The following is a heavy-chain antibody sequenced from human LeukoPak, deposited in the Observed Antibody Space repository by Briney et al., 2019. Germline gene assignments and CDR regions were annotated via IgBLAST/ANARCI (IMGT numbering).Heavy chain of an antibody. CDR2: NSSSSII. Sequence: GGSLRLSCAASGFTFSSYSMNWVRQAPGKGLECVSSNSSSSIINYADSLKGRLTISRDNAKNSLYLQMNSLRAEDTAVYYCARVAHVAAGWRANFDYWGQGTLVTVSS. CDR3: ARVAHVAAGWRANFDY. CDR1: GFTFSSYS. J-gene: IGHJ4*02. D-gene: IGHD6-13*01. V-gene: IGHV3-48*01.